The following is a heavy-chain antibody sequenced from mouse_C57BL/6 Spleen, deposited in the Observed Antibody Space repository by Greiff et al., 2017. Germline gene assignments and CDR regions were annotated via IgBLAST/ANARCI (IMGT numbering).Heavy chain of an antibody. CDR1: GFTFSSYG. J-gene: IGHJ2*01. CDR3: ARLITTVVGGYYFDY. D-gene: IGHD1-1*01. V-gene: IGHV5-6*01. CDR2: ISSGGSYT. Sequence: EVKVVESGGDLVKPGGSLKLSCAASGFTFSSYGMSWVRQTPDKRLEWVATISSGGSYTYYPDSVKGRFTISRANAKNTLYLQMSSLKSEDTAMYYCARLITTVVGGYYFDYWGQGTTLTVSS.